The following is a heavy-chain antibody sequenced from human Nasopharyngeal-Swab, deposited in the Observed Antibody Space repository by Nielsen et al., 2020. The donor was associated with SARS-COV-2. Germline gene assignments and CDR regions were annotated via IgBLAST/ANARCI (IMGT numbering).Heavy chain of an antibody. Sequence: GSLRLSCSVSGASIRSSSYYWGWIRQPPGKGLEWIGSIYYSGSTYYKSSLKSRVTISVDTSKNQFSLKLSSVTAADTAVYYCARGGVVPWFDYWGQGTLVTVSS. J-gene: IGHJ4*02. CDR2: IYYSGST. CDR3: ARGGVVPWFDY. CDR1: GASIRSSSYY. V-gene: IGHV4-39*07. D-gene: IGHD3-3*01.